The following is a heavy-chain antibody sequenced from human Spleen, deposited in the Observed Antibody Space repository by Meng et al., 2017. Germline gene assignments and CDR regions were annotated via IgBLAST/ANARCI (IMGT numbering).Heavy chain of an antibody. Sequence: QTWRAGVGGTKPGSSVKVTGKVSGVTFSSYTFSRGPQAHGQGLEWLGGIIPIFGTANYAQKFQGRVTITADESTSTAYMELSSLRSEDTAVYYCASGYGIDYWGQGTLVTVSS. V-gene: IGHV1-69*01. CDR3: ASGYGIDY. CDR2: IIPIFGTA. J-gene: IGHJ4*02. CDR1: GVTFSSYT. D-gene: IGHD3-16*01.